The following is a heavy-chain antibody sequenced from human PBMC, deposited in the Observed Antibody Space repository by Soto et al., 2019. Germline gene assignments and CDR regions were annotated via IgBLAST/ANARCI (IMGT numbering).Heavy chain of an antibody. V-gene: IGHV4-31*03. Sequence: TLSHTCSVSSDSINSGGDDWRWIRQHPGKGLEWIGYIYSNGDTYYNPSLKSRVTISVDTSKNQFSLNLTSVTAADTAVYYCARRGGSSSGYYYYAMDVWGQGTTVTVSS. CDR3: ARRGGSSSGYYYYAMDV. J-gene: IGHJ6*02. D-gene: IGHD6-6*01. CDR1: SDSINSGGDD. CDR2: IYSNGDT.